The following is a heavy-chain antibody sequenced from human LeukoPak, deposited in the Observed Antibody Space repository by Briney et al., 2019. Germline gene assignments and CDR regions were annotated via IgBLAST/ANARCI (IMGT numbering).Heavy chain of an antibody. CDR1: GYSISSGYY. CDR2: IYFSGST. D-gene: IGHD1-7*01. J-gene: IGHJ4*02. CDR3: AKDRVVFNRNYAYYFDY. V-gene: IGHV4-38-2*02. Sequence: SETLSLTCTVSGYSISSGYYWGWIRQPPGKGLEWIGSIYFSGSTYYNPSLKSRVTISVDTSKNQFSLKLSSVTAADTAVYYCAKDRVVFNRNYAYYFDYWGQGTLVTVSS.